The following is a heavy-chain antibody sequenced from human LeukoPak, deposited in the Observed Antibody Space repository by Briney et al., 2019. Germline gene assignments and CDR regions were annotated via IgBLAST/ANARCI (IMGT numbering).Heavy chain of an antibody. D-gene: IGHD6-13*01. CDR2: IYYSWTT. Sequence: SETLSLTRTVSGGSISSSSYYWRWIRQPPGKGLEGIGSIYYSWTTYYNPSLNSRVTISVDTSKNQFSLNLSSVTAADTAVYYCARPYSSSWYAFDIWGQGTMVTVSS. CDR1: GGSISSSSYY. CDR3: ARPYSSSWYAFDI. J-gene: IGHJ3*02. V-gene: IGHV4-39*01.